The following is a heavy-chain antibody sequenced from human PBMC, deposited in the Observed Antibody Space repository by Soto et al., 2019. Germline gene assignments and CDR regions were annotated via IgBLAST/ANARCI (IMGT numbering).Heavy chain of an antibody. J-gene: IGHJ4*02. CDR2: IYSGDSA. V-gene: IGHV3-53*01. Sequence: GGSLRLSCAASGFIVTNFYMSWVRQAPGKGLEWVSVIYSGDSAYYADSVKGRFTISRDRSKNTVYLQIKSLRAEDTAVYYCARENPTDSPVDYWGQGTLVTVSS. CDR3: ARENPTDSPVDY. CDR1: GFIVTNFY. D-gene: IGHD2-15*01.